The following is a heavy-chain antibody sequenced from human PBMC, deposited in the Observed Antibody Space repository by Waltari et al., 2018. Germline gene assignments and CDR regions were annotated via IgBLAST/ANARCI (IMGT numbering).Heavy chain of an antibody. J-gene: IGHJ4*02. CDR1: GGSFSGYY. CDR2: INHSGST. CDR3: ARGRYYDYVWGSYRPKNYYFDY. Sequence: QVQLQQWGAGLLKPSETLSLTCAVYGGSFSGYYWSWIRQPPGKGLAWIGEINHSGSTNYNPSLKSRVTISVDTSKNQFSLKLSSVTAADTAVYYCARGRYYDYVWGSYRPKNYYFDYWGQGTLVTVSS. D-gene: IGHD3-16*02. V-gene: IGHV4-34*01.